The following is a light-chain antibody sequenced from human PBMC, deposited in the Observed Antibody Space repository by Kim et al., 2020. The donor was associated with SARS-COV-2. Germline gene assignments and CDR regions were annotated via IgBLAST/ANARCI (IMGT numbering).Light chain of an antibody. Sequence: PGERATLSCRASQSVSSSYLAWYQQKPGQAPRLLIYGASSRATGIPDRFSGSGSGTDFTLTISRLEPEDFAVYYCQQYGSSPRVTFGGGTKV. CDR2: GAS. V-gene: IGKV3-20*01. J-gene: IGKJ4*01. CDR1: QSVSSSY. CDR3: QQYGSSPRVT.